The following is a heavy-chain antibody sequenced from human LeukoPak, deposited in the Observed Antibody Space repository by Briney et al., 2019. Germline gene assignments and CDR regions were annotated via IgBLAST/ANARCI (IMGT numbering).Heavy chain of an antibody. D-gene: IGHD6-19*01. CDR2: ISVYNGKT. V-gene: IGHV1-18*04. CDR3: ARGSNLAVAGRNWFDP. CDR1: DYTFTSYS. Sequence: ASVKVSCKKASDYTFTSYSITWVRQAPGQGLEWMGWISVYNGKTNYVQKFQDRVTMTADISTTTAYLELRSLRSDDTAVYYCARGSNLAVAGRNWFDPWGQGALVTVSS. J-gene: IGHJ5*02.